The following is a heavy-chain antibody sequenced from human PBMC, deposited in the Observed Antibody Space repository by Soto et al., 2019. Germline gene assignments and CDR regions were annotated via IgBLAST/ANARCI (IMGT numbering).Heavy chain of an antibody. CDR1: GYIFTGYY. J-gene: IGHJ5*02. Sequence: QVQLVQSGAEVKKPGASVKVSCKASGYIFTGYYMHWVRQAPGQGLEWMGWINPKSGGTNYAQKFQDWVTMARETSISTAYMELSRLRSDDTAVYYCARDSGSSSYSFDPWGQGTLVTVSS. CDR2: INPKSGGT. V-gene: IGHV1-2*04. D-gene: IGHD6-13*01. CDR3: ARDSGSSSYSFDP.